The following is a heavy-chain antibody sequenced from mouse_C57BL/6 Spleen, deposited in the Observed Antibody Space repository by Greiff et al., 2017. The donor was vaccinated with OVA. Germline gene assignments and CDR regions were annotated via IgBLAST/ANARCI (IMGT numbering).Heavy chain of an antibody. V-gene: IGHV1-61*01. J-gene: IGHJ4*01. CDR1: GYTFTSYW. D-gene: IGHD2-1*01. Sequence: VQLQQPGAELVRPGSSVKLSCKASGYTFTSYWMDWVKQRPGQGLEWIGNIYPSDSETHYNQKFKDKATLTVDKSSSTAYMQLSSLTSEDSAVYYCARGGNRYAMDYWGQGTSVTVSS. CDR3: ARGGNRYAMDY. CDR2: IYPSDSET.